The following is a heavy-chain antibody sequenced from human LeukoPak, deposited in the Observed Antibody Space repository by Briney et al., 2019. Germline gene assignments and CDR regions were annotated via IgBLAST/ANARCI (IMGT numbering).Heavy chain of an antibody. V-gene: IGHV4-59*11. Sequence: SETLSLTCRVSGASISSHYWSWIRQPPGKGLEWIGYMFYTGSAKYNPSLKSRVTISVDTSKNQFSLKLSSVTAADTAVYYCARASKRPGIAAAGRGYFQHWGQGTLVTVSS. J-gene: IGHJ1*01. CDR1: GASISSHY. D-gene: IGHD6-13*01. CDR2: MFYTGSA. CDR3: ARASKRPGIAAAGRGYFQH.